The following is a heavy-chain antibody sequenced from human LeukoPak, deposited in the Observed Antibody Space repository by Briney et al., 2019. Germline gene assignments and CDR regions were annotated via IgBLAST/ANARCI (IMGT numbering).Heavy chain of an antibody. CDR1: GYSFTSYY. V-gene: IGHV1-46*01. CDR2: INPSGGST. D-gene: IGHD2-2*01. Sequence: GASVNVSCKASGYSFTSYYIHWVRQAPGQGLEWVGIINPSGGSTSYAQKFQGRVIMTRDTSTSTVYMDLSSLRSEDPAVYYCATDGSSTDDYYFDYWGQGTLVTVSS. J-gene: IGHJ4*02. CDR3: ATDGSSTDDYYFDY.